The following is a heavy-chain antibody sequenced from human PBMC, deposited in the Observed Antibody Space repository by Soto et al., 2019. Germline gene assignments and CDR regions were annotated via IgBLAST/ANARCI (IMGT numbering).Heavy chain of an antibody. CDR1: GGSISSGGYS. V-gene: IGHV4-30-2*01. CDR3: AREGYDSSGYGAFDI. J-gene: IGHJ3*02. CDR2: IYHSGST. Sequence: QLQLQESGSGLVKPSETLSLTCAVSGGSISSGGYSWSWIRQPPGKGLEWIGYIYHSGSTYYNPSLKSRVTISVDRSKNQFSLKLSSVTAADTAVYYSAREGYDSSGYGAFDIWGQGTMVTVSS. D-gene: IGHD3-22*01.